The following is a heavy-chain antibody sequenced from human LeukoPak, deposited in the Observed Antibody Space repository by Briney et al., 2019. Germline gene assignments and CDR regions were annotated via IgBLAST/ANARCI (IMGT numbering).Heavy chain of an antibody. V-gene: IGHV4-59*01. D-gene: IGHD1-14*01. CDR2: IYYSGST. J-gene: IGHJ4*02. CDR3: ARAALKSGEDY. Sequence: SETLSLTCTVSGDSISDYYWSWIRQPPGKGLEWIGYIYYSGSTNYNPSLKSRVTISVDTSKNQFSLKLSSVTAADTAVYYCARAALKSGEDYWGQGTLVTVSS. CDR1: GDSISDYY.